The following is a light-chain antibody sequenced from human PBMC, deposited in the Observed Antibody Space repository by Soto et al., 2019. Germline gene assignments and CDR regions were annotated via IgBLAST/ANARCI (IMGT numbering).Light chain of an antibody. CDR1: SSNIGSNY. CDR2: RNN. V-gene: IGLV1-47*01. J-gene: IGLJ2*01. CDR3: AACDASLSGVV. Sequence: QSVLTQPPSASGTPGQRVTISCSGSSSNIGSNYVYWYQQLPGTAPKLLIYRNNQRPSGVPDRFSGSKSGTSASLAISGLRSEDEADYYCAACDASLSGVVFGGGTQLTVL.